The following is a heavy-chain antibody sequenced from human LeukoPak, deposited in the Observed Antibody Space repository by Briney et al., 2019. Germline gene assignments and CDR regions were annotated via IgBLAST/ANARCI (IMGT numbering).Heavy chain of an antibody. CDR1: GFTFSSYA. V-gene: IGHV4-34*01. Sequence: GSLRLSCAASGFTFSSYAMSWVRQPPGKGLEWIGEINHSGSTNYNPSLKSRVTISVDTSKNQFSLKLSSVTAADTAVYYCARGYSSGRPADYWGQGTLVTVSS. J-gene: IGHJ4*02. CDR2: INHSGST. D-gene: IGHD6-19*01. CDR3: ARGYSSGRPADY.